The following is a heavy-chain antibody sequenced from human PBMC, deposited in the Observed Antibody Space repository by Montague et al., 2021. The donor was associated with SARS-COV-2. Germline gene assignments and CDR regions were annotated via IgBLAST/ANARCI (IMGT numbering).Heavy chain of an antibody. V-gene: IGHV4-59*01. CDR3: ARERDAYYYRSALFDY. D-gene: IGHD3-22*01. Sequence: SETLSLTCTVPGGSISSNYWSWIRQPPGKGLEWIWYIYYSGSTNYNPSLKSRVTISVDTYKNQFSLKLTSVTAADTAVYYCARERDAYYYRSALFDYWGQGTLVTVSS. J-gene: IGHJ4*02. CDR1: GGSISSNY. CDR2: IYYSGST.